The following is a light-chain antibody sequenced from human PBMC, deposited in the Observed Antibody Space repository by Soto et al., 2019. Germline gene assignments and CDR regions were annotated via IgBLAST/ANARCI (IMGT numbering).Light chain of an antibody. Sequence: EIVMTQSPATLSVSPGGRATLSCRASQSVSSSYLAWYQQKPGQAPRLLIYGASSRATGIPDRFSGSGSGTDFTLTISRLEPEDFAVYYCQQYGSSSITFGQGTRLEI. CDR3: QQYGSSSIT. CDR2: GAS. CDR1: QSVSSSY. J-gene: IGKJ5*01. V-gene: IGKV3-20*01.